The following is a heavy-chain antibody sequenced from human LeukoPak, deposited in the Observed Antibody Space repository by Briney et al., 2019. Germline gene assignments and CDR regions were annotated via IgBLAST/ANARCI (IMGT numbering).Heavy chain of an antibody. V-gene: IGHV3-23*01. CDR3: AKTYYYDTSLIDY. CDR2: ISGSGGST. D-gene: IGHD3-22*01. CDR1: GLTFSNSA. J-gene: IGHJ4*02. Sequence: GGSLRLSCAVSGLTFSNSAMSWVRQAPGKGLEWVSAISGSGGSTYYADSVKGRFTISRDNSKNTLYLQMNSLRAEDTAVYYCAKTYYYDTSLIDYWGQGTLVTVSS.